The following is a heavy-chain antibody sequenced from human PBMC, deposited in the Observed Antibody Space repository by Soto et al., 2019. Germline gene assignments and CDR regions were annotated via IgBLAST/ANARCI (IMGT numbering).Heavy chain of an antibody. Sequence: EVQLVESGGGLVKPGGSLRLSCAASGFNITRYSMNWVRQAPGKGLEWVSSISSTTNYIYYGDSMKGRFTISRDNAKNSLYLEMNSLRAEDTAVYYCARETEDLTSNFDYWGQGTLVTVSS. CDR1: GFNITRYS. CDR3: ARETEDLTSNFDY. J-gene: IGHJ4*02. V-gene: IGHV3-21*06. CDR2: ISSTTNYI.